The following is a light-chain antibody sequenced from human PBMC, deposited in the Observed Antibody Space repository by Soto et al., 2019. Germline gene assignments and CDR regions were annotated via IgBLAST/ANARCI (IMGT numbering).Light chain of an antibody. Sequence: QSALTQPASVSGSPGQSITISCTGTSSDVGTYNLVSWYQQHPGKAPKLMIYAVSKRPSGVSNRFSGSKSGNTASMTISGIQAEDAADYYCCSYAGSSTGVFGGGTKLTVL. CDR2: AVS. CDR1: SSDVGTYNL. J-gene: IGLJ2*01. V-gene: IGLV2-23*02. CDR3: CSYAGSSTGV.